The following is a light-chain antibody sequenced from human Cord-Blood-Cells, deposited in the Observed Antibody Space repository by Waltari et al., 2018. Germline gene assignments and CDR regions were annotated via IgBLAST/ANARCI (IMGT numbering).Light chain of an antibody. Sequence: DIVMTQSPATLSVSPGERATLSCRASQGVSSNLAWYQQKPGQDPRLLIYGASTRATGIPARFSGSGSGKEFTLTISSLQSEDFAVYYCQQYNNWPRTFGQGTKVEIK. V-gene: IGKV3-15*01. CDR3: QQYNNWPRT. CDR1: QGVSSN. CDR2: GAS. J-gene: IGKJ1*01.